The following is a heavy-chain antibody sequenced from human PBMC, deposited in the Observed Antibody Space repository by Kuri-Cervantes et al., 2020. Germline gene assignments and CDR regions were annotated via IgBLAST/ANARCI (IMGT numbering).Heavy chain of an antibody. CDR1: GFTFSSYA. CDR2: ISYDGSNK. D-gene: IGHD3-3*01. V-gene: IGHV3-30-3*01. Sequence: GESLKISCAASGFTFSSYAMHWVRQAPGKGLEWVAVISYDGSNKYYADSVKGRFTISRDNSKNTLYLQMNSLRAEDTAVYYCARGSYYDFWSGYHPLYYFDYWGQGTLVTCYS. CDR3: ARGSYYDFWSGYHPLYYFDY. J-gene: IGHJ4*02.